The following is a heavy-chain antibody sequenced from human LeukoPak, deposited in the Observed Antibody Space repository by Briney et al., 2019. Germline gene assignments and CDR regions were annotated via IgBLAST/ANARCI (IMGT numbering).Heavy chain of an antibody. CDR1: GFSFKDYG. D-gene: IGHD1-26*01. V-gene: IGHV3-9*01. J-gene: IGHJ6*02. CDR2: INWNGGGT. Sequence: GGSLRLSCAATGFSFKDYGMHWVRQPPGKGLEWVSAINWNGGGTDYADSVKGRFTISRDNAKNSLYLQLSSLRPEDTALYYCAKHLTATNTYIFFGLDIWGQGTSVTVSS. CDR3: AKHLTATNTYIFFGLDI.